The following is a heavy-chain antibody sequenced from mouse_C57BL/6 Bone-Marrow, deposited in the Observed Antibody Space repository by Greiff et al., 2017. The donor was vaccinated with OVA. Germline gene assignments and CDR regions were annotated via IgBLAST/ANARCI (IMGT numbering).Heavy chain of an antibody. CDR2: ISSGSSTI. CDR1: GFTFSDYG. V-gene: IGHV5-17*01. CDR3: ARGKLDDY. J-gene: IGHJ2*01. D-gene: IGHD2-12*01. Sequence: EVQVVESGGGLVKPGGSLKLSCAASGFTFSDYGMHWVRQAPEKGLEWVAYISSGSSTIYYADTVKGRFTISRDNAKNTLFLQMTSLRSEDTAMYYCARGKLDDYWGQGTTLTVSS.